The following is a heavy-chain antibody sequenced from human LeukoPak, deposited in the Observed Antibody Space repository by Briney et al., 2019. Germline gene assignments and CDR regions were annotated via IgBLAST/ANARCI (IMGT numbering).Heavy chain of an antibody. J-gene: IGHJ5*02. D-gene: IGHD2-8*01. Sequence: GASVKVSCKASGYTFTSYDINWVRQATGQGLEWMGWMNPNSGHTDYAQKFQGRVTITRNTSISTAYMELSSLRSEDTAVYYCARAGIPGYCTNVTCSNWLDPWGQGTLVTVSS. CDR3: ARAGIPGYCTNVTCSNWLDP. V-gene: IGHV1-8*03. CDR1: GYTFTSYD. CDR2: MNPNSGHT.